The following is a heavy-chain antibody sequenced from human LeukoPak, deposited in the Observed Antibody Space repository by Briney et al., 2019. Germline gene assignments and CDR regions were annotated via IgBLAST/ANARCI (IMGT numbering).Heavy chain of an antibody. CDR2: IWYDGSNK. CDR1: GFTVSINY. V-gene: IGHV3-33*08. J-gene: IGHJ4*02. D-gene: IGHD5-24*01. CDR3: ARDGYNALYYFDY. Sequence: GGSLRLSCAASGFTVSINYMSWVRQAPGKGLEWVAVIWYDGSNKYYADSVKGRFTISRDNSKKMLYLQMNSLRAEDTAVYYCARDGYNALYYFDYWGQGTLVTVSS.